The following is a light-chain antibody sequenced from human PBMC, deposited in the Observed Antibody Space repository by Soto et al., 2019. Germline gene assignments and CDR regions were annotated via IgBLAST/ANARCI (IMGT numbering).Light chain of an antibody. CDR3: HHYDSSPPYT. Sequence: EIVLTQSLGTLSLSPGERATLSCRASRSFSSSYLAWYQHKVGQAPRLLIYAASTRATGIPDRFSGSGSATDFTLTISRLEPEDSAVYYCHHYDSSPPYTFGQGTKLEIK. CDR1: RSFSSSY. CDR2: AAS. J-gene: IGKJ2*01. V-gene: IGKV3-20*01.